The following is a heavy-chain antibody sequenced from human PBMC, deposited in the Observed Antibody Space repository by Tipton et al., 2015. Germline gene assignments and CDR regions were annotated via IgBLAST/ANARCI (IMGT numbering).Heavy chain of an antibody. J-gene: IGHJ5*02. D-gene: IGHD3-3*01. CDR3: AREAIFGVAYWFDP. CDR1: SDSISKYY. V-gene: IGHV4-4*08. CDR2: IQYSGST. Sequence: TLSLTCSVSSDSISKYYWSWIRQPPGKELEWIGYIQYSGSTYHNPSLKSRVSIFVDTSKNQFSLKLSSVTAADTAVYYCAREAIFGVAYWFDPWGPGTLVTVSS.